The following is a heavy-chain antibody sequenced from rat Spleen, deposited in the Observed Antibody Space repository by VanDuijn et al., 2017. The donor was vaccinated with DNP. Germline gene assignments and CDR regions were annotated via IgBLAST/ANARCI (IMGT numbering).Heavy chain of an antibody. CDR1: GFNFSNYY. V-gene: IGHV5-22*01. J-gene: IGHJ2*01. Sequence: EVQLVESGGGLVQPGRSMKLSCTVSGFNFSNYYMAWVRQAPTKDLEWVAYIRYDGGVTKYADSVKGRFTISRDNAKNTLYLQMNSLRSEDMATYYCVRWNSGHFDYWGQGVMVPVSS. D-gene: IGHD4-3*01. CDR2: IRYDGGVT. CDR3: VRWNSGHFDY.